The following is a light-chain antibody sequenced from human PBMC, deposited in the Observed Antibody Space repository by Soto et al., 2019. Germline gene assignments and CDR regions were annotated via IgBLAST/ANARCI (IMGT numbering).Light chain of an antibody. J-gene: IGKJ4*01. V-gene: IGKV1-5*03. CDR3: QQYSGYSLT. CDR2: KAS. Sequence: DIQMTQSPSTLSASVGDRVTITCRASQSISSWLAWYQQKPGKAPKLQIYKASSLESGVPSRFSGSESGTEFILTISSLQPDDFATYYCQQYSGYSLTFGGGTKVEIK. CDR1: QSISSW.